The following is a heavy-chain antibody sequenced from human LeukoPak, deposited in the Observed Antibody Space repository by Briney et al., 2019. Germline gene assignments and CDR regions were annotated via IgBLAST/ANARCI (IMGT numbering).Heavy chain of an antibody. CDR2: INHSGST. Sequence: SETLSLTCTVSGGSISSYYWGWIRQPPGKGLEWIGEINHSGSTNYNPSLKSRVTISVDTSKNQFSLKLSSVTAADTAVYYCARGGHFWYFDLWGRGTLVTVSS. J-gene: IGHJ2*01. CDR3: ARGGHFWYFDL. V-gene: IGHV4-34*01. CDR1: GGSISSYY. D-gene: IGHD3-3*02.